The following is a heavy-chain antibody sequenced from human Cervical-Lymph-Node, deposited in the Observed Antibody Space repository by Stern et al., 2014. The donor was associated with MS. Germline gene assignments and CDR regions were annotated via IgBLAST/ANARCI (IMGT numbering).Heavy chain of an antibody. CDR2: ISYDGSNK. Sequence: VQLVESGGGVVQPGRSLRLSCAASGFTFSSYGMHWVRPAPGKGLAWGAVISYDGSNKYYADSVKGRFTISRDNSKNTLYLQMNSLRAEDTAVYYCAKVRGDIVVVPAAIPYYYGMDVWGQGTTVTVSS. CDR3: AKVRGDIVVVPAAIPYYYGMDV. J-gene: IGHJ6*02. V-gene: IGHV3-30*18. D-gene: IGHD2-2*02. CDR1: GFTFSSYG.